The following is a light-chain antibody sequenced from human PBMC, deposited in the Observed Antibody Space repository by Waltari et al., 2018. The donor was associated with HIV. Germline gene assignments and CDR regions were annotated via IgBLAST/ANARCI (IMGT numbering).Light chain of an antibody. Sequence: QSVPTQPPSASGTPGPRVAISCSVSNSNIGSNFVDWYQQLPGTAPKLLIYKDNQRPSGVPERFSASKSGSSSSLAISGLRSEDEAEYYCATWDDILSGYLFGTGTKVTVL. CDR3: ATWDDILSGYL. CDR1: NSNIGSNF. V-gene: IGLV1-47*01. J-gene: IGLJ1*01. CDR2: KDN.